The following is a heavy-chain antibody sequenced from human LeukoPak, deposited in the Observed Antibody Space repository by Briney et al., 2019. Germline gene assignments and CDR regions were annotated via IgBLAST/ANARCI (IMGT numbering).Heavy chain of an antibody. Sequence: PGGSLRLSCAASGFTFSSYEMNWVRQAPGKGLEWVSYISSSGSTIYYADSVKGRFTISRDNAKNSLYLQMNSLRAEDTAVYYCARDLIVGTAIRYYFDYWGHGTLVTVSS. CDR1: GFTFSSYE. V-gene: IGHV3-48*03. CDR3: ARDLIVGTAIRYYFDY. CDR2: ISSSGSTI. J-gene: IGHJ4*01. D-gene: IGHD2-2*02.